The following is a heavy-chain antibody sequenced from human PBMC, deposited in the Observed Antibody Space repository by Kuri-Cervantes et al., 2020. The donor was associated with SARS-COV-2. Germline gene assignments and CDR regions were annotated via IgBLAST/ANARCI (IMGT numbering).Heavy chain of an antibody. CDR1: GDSISSGDYY. V-gene: IGHV4-30-4*01. D-gene: IGHD5-12*01. J-gene: IGHJ4*02. Sequence: SETLSLTCTVSGDSISSGDYYWSWIRQPPGKGLEWIGFIYYSGTTSYNPSLKSRVTMSADTSKNQFSLKLSSVTAADTAVYYCARDRISGYLYFLDYWGRGTLVTVSS. CDR3: ARDRISGYLYFLDY. CDR2: IYYSGTT.